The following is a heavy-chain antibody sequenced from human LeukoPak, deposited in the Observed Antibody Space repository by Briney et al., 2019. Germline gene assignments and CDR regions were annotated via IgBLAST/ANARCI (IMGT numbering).Heavy chain of an antibody. CDR1: GFTFKNFA. CDR3: AKASGPSGYYYMDV. J-gene: IGHJ6*03. Sequence: PDRSLRLSCLASGFTFKNFAMHWVRQAPGKGLEWVSAIIGSGGNTYYAGSVKGRFTISRDNSKNTLYMQMNSLRADDTAVYYCAKASGPSGYYYMDVRGKGTTVTVSS. V-gene: IGHV3-23*01. CDR2: IIGSGGNT.